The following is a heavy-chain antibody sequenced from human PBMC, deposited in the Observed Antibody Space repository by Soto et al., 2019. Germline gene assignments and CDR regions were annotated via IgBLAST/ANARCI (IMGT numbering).Heavy chain of an antibody. CDR3: ARDSSSSWYYYYGMDV. D-gene: IGHD6-13*01. J-gene: IGHJ6*02. V-gene: IGHV4-31*03. CDR2: IYYSGST. Sequence: SETQSLTCPVSGGYIRSGGYYWSWIRQHPGKGLEWIGYIYYSGSTYYNPSLKSRVTISVDTSKNQFSLKLSSVTAADTAVYYCARDSSSSWYYYYGMDVWGQGTTVTVSS. CDR1: GGYIRSGGYY.